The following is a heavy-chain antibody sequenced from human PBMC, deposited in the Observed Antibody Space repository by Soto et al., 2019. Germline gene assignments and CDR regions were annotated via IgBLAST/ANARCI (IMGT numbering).Heavy chain of an antibody. V-gene: IGHV3-21*01. CDR3: ARDRGPHCSGGRCYSGPLDV. J-gene: IGHJ6*04. D-gene: IGHD2-15*01. CDR1: GFTFSSYS. CDR2: ISSSSTYI. Sequence: GGSLRLSCAASGFTFSSYSMNWVRQAPGKGLEWVSSISSSSTYIYYADSVKGRFTISRDNAKNSLYLQMNSLRAEDTAVYYCARDRGPHCSGGRCYSGPLDVWGKGTTVTVSS.